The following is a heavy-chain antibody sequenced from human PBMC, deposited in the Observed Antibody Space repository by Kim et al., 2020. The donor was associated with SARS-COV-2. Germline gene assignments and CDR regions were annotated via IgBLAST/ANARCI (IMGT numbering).Heavy chain of an antibody. CDR1: GFTFSNAW. J-gene: IGHJ6*02. CDR3: ITAMANYYYYGMDV. V-gene: IGHV3-15*01. Sequence: GGSLRLSCAASGFTFSNAWMSWVRQAPGKGLEWVGRIKSKTDGGTTDYAAPVKGRFTISRDDSKNTLYLQMNSLKTEDTAVYYCITAMANYYYYGMDVWGQGTTVTVSS. CDR2: IKSKTDGGTT. D-gene: IGHD3-10*01.